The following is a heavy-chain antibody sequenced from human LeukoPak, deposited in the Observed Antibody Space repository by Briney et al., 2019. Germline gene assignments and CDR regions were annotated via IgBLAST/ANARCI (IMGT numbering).Heavy chain of an antibody. J-gene: IGHJ5*02. V-gene: IGHV1-46*01. Sequence: GASVKVSCKASGYTFTSYYMHWVRQAPGQGLEWMGIINPSGGSTSYAQKFQGRVTMTRDMSTSTVYMELSSLRSEDTAVYYCARAKHVLRYFDWFNWFDPWGQGTLVTVSS. CDR1: GYTFTSYY. D-gene: IGHD3-9*01. CDR2: INPSGGST. CDR3: ARAKHVLRYFDWFNWFDP.